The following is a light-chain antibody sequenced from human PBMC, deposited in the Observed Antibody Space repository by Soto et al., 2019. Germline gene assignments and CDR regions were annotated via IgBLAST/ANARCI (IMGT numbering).Light chain of an antibody. CDR1: QSVSSY. J-gene: IGKJ4*01. V-gene: IGKV3-11*01. Sequence: EIVLTQSPATLSLSPGERATLSCRASQSVSSYLAWYQQKPGQATRLLIYDASNRATGIPARFSGSGSGTDFTLTISSLEPEDFAGYYCQHRSNWPPNITVGGGTKVEIK. CDR2: DAS. CDR3: QHRSNWPPNIT.